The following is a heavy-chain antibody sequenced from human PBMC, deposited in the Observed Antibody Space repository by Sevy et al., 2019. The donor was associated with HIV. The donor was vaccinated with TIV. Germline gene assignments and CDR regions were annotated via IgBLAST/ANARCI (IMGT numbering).Heavy chain of an antibody. Sequence: GESLKISCSASGFTFSSYAMHWVRQAPGKGLEYVSAISSNGGSTYYADSVKGRFTISRDNSKNTLYLQMSSLRAEDTAVYYCVKAGSYYAAFDIWGQGTMVTVSS. CDR2: ISSNGGST. V-gene: IGHV3-64D*06. CDR3: VKAGSYYAAFDI. D-gene: IGHD1-26*01. J-gene: IGHJ3*02. CDR1: GFTFSSYA.